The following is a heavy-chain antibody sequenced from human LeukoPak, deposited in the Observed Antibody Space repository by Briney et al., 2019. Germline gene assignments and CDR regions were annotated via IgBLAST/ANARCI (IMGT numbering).Heavy chain of an antibody. CDR1: GYTFTGYY. Sequence: ASVKVSCKVSGYTFTGYYIHWVRQAPGQGLEWMGWINPNSGGTNYAQKFQGRVTMTRDTSISTAYMELSSLRSDDTAVYYCARGSRPGVANHDAFDIWGQGTMVTVSS. J-gene: IGHJ3*02. CDR2: INPNSGGT. CDR3: ARGSRPGVANHDAFDI. D-gene: IGHD3-3*01. V-gene: IGHV1-2*02.